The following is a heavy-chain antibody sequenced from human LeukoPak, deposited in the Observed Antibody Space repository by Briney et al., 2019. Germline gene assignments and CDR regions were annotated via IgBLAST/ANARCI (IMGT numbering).Heavy chain of an antibody. CDR2: IYYSGST. V-gene: IGHV4-59*08. Sequence: SETLSLTCTVSGGSVSGYYWSWIRQPPGKGLEWIGYIYYSGSTTYSPSLNGRVTISVDTSKNQFSLKLSSVTAADTAVYYCARHGGGGPYCGGDCYSSSLGYWGQGTLVTVSS. D-gene: IGHD2-21*02. CDR1: GGSVSGYY. CDR3: ARHGGGGPYCGGDCYSSSLGY. J-gene: IGHJ4*02.